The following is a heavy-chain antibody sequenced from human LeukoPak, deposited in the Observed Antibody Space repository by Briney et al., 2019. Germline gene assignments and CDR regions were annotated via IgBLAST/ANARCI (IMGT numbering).Heavy chain of an antibody. CDR3: SRENGAFSPFGY. V-gene: IGHV4-39*02. CDR1: GGSISSSTYY. CDR2: IYYSGST. D-gene: IGHD2-8*01. Sequence: PSETLSLTCTVSGGSISSSTYYWGWIRQPPGKGLEWIGSIYYSGSTYYSSSLKSRATISVDTSKNHLSLNLTSVTAADTAVYYCSRENGAFSPFGYWGQGTLVTVPS. J-gene: IGHJ4*02.